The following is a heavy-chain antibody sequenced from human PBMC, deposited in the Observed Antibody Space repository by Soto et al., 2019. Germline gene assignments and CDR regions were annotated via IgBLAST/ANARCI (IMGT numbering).Heavy chain of an antibody. CDR2: ISAYNGNT. J-gene: IGHJ6*02. CDR3: AGVRDPNYYYYYGMDV. CDR1: GYTFTSYG. V-gene: IGHV1-18*01. Sequence: QVQRVQSGAEVKKPGASVKVSCKASGYTFTSYGISWVRQAPGQGLEWMGWISAYNGNTNYAQKLQGRVTMTTDTSTSTAYMELRSLRSDDTAVYYCAGVRDPNYYYYYGMDVWGQGTTVTVSS.